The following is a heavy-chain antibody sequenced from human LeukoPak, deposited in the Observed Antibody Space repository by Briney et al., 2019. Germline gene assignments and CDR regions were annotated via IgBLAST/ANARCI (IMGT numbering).Heavy chain of an antibody. Sequence: ASVKVSCKPSGGTFGSYAISWVRQAPGQGLEWVGGIIPLFGAPLYAQKFHGRVTITADERTSTVYMDLSSLRSDDTAVYYCARDEEKAAGSLWGQGTPVIVSS. CDR2: IIPLFGAP. CDR1: GGTFGSYA. D-gene: IGHD6-13*01. V-gene: IGHV1-69*13. CDR3: ARDEEKAAGSL. J-gene: IGHJ4*02.